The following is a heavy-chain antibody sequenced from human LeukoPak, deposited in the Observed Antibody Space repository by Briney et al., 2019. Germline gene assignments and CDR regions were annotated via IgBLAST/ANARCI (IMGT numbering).Heavy chain of an antibody. CDR1: GFTFSSYS. V-gene: IGHV3-21*01. D-gene: IGHD2-2*01. Sequence: GGSLRLSCAASGFTFSSYSMNWVRQAPGKGLEWVSSISSSSSYIYYADSVKGGFTISRDNAKNSLYLQMNSLRAEDTAVYYCARGGYCSSTSCPPVGWFDPWGQGTLVTVSS. J-gene: IGHJ5*02. CDR2: ISSSSSYI. CDR3: ARGGYCSSTSCPPVGWFDP.